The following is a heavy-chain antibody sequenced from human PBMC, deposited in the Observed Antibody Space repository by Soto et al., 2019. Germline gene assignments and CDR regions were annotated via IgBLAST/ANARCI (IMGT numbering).Heavy chain of an antibody. CDR3: ARGLLYATDYYYGMDV. V-gene: IGHV3-33*01. Sequence: QVQLVESGGGVVQPGRSLRLSCAASGFTFSSYGMHWVHQAPGKGLEWVAVIWYDGSNKYYADSVKGRFTISRDNSKNTLYLQMNSLRAEDTAVYYCARGLLYATDYYYGMDVWGQGTTVTVSS. J-gene: IGHJ6*02. CDR1: GFTFSSYG. D-gene: IGHD2-8*01. CDR2: IWYDGSNK.